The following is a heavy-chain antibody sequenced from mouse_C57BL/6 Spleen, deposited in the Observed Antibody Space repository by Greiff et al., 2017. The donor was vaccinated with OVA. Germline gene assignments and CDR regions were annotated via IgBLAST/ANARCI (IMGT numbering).Heavy chain of an antibody. Sequence: VQLQQSGAELVKPGASVKLSCTASGFNIKDYYMHWVKQRPEQGLEWIGRIDPEDGETKYAPTFQGRATITADTSYNTAYLQLSSLTSGDTAVYYCAREKKWDPSFAYWGQGTLVTVSA. D-gene: IGHD4-1*01. CDR2: IDPEDGET. V-gene: IGHV14-2*01. J-gene: IGHJ3*01. CDR3: AREKKWDPSFAY. CDR1: GFNIKDYY.